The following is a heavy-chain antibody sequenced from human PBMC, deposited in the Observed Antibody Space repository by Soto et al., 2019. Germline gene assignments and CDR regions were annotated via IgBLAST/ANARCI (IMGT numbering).Heavy chain of an antibody. V-gene: IGHV4-31*03. CDR2: ISYSGNI. CDR1: GGSVSSVVYY. CDR3: ARGSDDVYFFDN. Sequence: QVQLQESGPGLVKPSQTLSLTCTVSGGSVSSVVYYWSWIRQPPGKGLEWIGYISYSGNIFYKPSLKSRVTISIDTSKNQFSLKLRSVTAADTALFYCARGSDDVYFFDNWGQGPLVTVSS. D-gene: IGHD3-16*01. J-gene: IGHJ4*02.